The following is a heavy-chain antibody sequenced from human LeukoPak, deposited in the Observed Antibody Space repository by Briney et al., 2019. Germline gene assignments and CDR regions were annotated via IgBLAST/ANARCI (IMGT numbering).Heavy chain of an antibody. CDR3: ATDYYDSSAYYRAGY. CDR2: ISSSSSTI. D-gene: IGHD3-22*01. Sequence: QAGGSLRLSCAAYGFTFSSYNMNWVRQAPGKGLEWISYISSSSSTIYYADSVKGRFTISRDSAKNSLYLQMNSLRAEDTAVYYCATDYYDSSAYYRAGYWGQGTLVTVSS. J-gene: IGHJ4*02. CDR1: GFTFSSYN. V-gene: IGHV3-48*01.